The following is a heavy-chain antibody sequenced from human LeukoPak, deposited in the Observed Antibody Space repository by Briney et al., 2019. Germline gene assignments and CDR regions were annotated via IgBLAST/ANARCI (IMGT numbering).Heavy chain of an antibody. D-gene: IGHD3-10*01. J-gene: IGHJ5*02. CDR2: IYSGGST. V-gene: IGHV3-66*01. CDR3: AREYYYASGTYWNWFDP. CDR1: GFTFSSYA. Sequence: GGSLRLSCAASGFTFSSYAMSWGRQAPGKGLEWVSTIYSGGSTYYADSVRDRFTISRDNSKNTVYLQMNSLRAEDTAVYHCAREYYYASGTYWNWFDPWGQGTLVTVSS.